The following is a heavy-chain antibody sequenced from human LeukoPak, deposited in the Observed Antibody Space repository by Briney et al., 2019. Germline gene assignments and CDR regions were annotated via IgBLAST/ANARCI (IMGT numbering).Heavy chain of an antibody. J-gene: IGHJ4*02. V-gene: IGHV4-59*12. D-gene: IGHD4-17*01. CDR1: GGSISSYY. CDR2: LSYSGST. Sequence: SETLSLTCTVSGGSISSYYWNRIQQSPGKGLEWIGYLSYSGSTNYNPSLKSRVTMSVDTSKNQFSLKLSSVTAADTAVYYCARDRSGYGDAGYWGQGTLVTVSS. CDR3: ARDRSGYGDAGY.